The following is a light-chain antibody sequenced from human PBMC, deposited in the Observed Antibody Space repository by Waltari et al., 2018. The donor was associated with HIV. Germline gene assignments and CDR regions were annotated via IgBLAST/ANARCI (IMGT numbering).Light chain of an antibody. CDR3: SSYTSSNIYV. CDR2: EVI. Sequence: QSALTQPPSVSGSPGQSVTISCTGTTSDVGAYYRISWYHQPPGTAPKLMIYEVIYRPSGVPDRFSGSKSGNTASLTISGLQAEDEGDYYCSSYTSSNIYVFGTATTVTVL. J-gene: IGLJ1*01. CDR1: TSDVGAYYR. V-gene: IGLV2-18*02.